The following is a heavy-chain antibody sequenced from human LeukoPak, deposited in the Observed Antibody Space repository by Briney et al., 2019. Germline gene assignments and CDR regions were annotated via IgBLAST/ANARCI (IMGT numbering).Heavy chain of an antibody. D-gene: IGHD6-19*01. CDR3: AKDYRAVAGTGGAFDY. J-gene: IGHJ4*02. CDR2: ISWNSGII. CDR1: GFTFDDYA. Sequence: PGGSLRLSCAASGFTFDDYAMHWVRQAPGKGLEWVSGISWNSGIIVYADSVKGRFTISRDNAKNSLYLQMNSLRPEDMALYYCAKDYRAVAGTGGAFDYWGQGTLVTVSS. V-gene: IGHV3-9*03.